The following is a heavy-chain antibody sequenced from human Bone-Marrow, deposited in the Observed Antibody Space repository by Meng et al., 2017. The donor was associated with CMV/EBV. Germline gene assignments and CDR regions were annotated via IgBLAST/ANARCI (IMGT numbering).Heavy chain of an antibody. Sequence: ASVKVSCKASGYTFTSYDMHWVRQAPGQGLEWMGIINPSGGSTSYAQKFQGRVTMTRDTSTSTVYMELSSLRSEDTAVYYCARDSSSWSVATDRWDYYYGLDVWGQGTTVTVSS. J-gene: IGHJ6*02. D-gene: IGHD6-13*01. V-gene: IGHV1-46*01. CDR2: INPSGGST. CDR1: GYTFTSYD. CDR3: ARDSSSWSVATDRWDYYYGLDV.